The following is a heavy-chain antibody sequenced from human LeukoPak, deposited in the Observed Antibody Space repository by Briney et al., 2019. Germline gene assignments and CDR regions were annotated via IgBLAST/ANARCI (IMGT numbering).Heavy chain of an antibody. Sequence: GESLEISCQGSGHLFTSYWIGWVRQLPGKGLEWMGIIYPGDSDTRYSPSFQGQVTISADKSISTAYLQWSSLKASDTAMYYCARQAGGYSSSWYYFDYWGKGNLVTVSS. CDR1: GHLFTSYW. D-gene: IGHD6-13*01. V-gene: IGHV5-51*01. CDR2: IYPGDSDT. CDR3: ARQAGGYSSSWYYFDY. J-gene: IGHJ4*02.